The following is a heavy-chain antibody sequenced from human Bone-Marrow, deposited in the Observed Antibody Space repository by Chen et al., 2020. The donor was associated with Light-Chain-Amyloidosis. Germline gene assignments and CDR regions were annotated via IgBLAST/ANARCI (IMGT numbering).Heavy chain of an antibody. V-gene: IGHV3-21*02. CDR3: ARPTSVWLQLTTGGDF. Sequence: EVQLVESGGGLVKPGGSLRLSCAASGFTFSSHAMTWVCQAPGKGLEWLSSISSNSYKYYADSVKGRFTISRDNAMNSVYLQMNSLRAEDTAIYYCARPTSVWLQLTTGGDFWGQGTLVTVSS. D-gene: IGHD6-19*01. J-gene: IGHJ4*02. CDR2: ISSNSYK. CDR1: GFTFSSHA.